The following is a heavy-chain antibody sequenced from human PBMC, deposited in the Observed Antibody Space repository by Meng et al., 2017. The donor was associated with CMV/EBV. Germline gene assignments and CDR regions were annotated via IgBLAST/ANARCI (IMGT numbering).Heavy chain of an antibody. Sequence: GGSLRLSCAASGFTFNSYWMSWVRQAPGKGLEWVANIKQDGSEKYYVDSVKGRFTISRDNAKNSLYLQMNSLRAEDTAVYYCARGDVPAPPFPYYYGMDVWGQGTTVTVSS. J-gene: IGHJ6*02. D-gene: IGHD2-2*01. CDR3: ARGDVPAPPFPYYYGMDV. CDR1: GFTFNSYW. V-gene: IGHV3-7*01. CDR2: IKQDGSEK.